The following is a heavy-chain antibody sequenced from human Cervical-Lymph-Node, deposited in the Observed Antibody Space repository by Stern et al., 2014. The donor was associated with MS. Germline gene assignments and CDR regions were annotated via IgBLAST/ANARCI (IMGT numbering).Heavy chain of an antibody. Sequence: QVQLQESGPGLVKPSETLSLTCTVSGGSISSYYWSWIRQPPGKGLEWIGYIYYSGRTNYNPSLKSRVTISVDTSKNQFSLKLSSVTAADTAVYYCASRNGDYWGQGTLVTVSS. CDR1: GGSISSYY. D-gene: IGHD2-8*01. CDR2: IYYSGRT. V-gene: IGHV4-59*01. J-gene: IGHJ4*02. CDR3: ASRNGDY.